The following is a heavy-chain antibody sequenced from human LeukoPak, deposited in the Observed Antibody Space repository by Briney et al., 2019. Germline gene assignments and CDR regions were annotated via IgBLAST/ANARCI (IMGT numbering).Heavy chain of an antibody. CDR3: ARANYYDFWSGYSPTIDY. Sequence: GGSLRLSCAASGFTFSSYGMRWVRQAPGKGLEWVAFIRYDGSNKYYADSVKGRFTISRDNSKNTLYLQMNSLRAEDTAVYYCARANYYDFWSGYSPTIDYWGQGTLVTVSS. V-gene: IGHV3-30*02. D-gene: IGHD3-3*01. CDR2: IRYDGSNK. J-gene: IGHJ4*02. CDR1: GFTFSSYG.